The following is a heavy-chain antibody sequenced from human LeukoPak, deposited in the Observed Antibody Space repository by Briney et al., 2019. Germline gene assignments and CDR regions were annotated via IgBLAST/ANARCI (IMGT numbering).Heavy chain of an antibody. J-gene: IGHJ3*02. CDR1: GFTFSSYA. CDR3: AKEGGRGESAFDI. Sequence: GGSLRLSCAASGFTFSSYAMSWVRQAPGKGLEWVSAISGSGGSTYYADSVKGRFTISRDNSKNTLYLQMNSLRADETAVYYCAKEGGRGESAFDIWGQGTMVTVSS. D-gene: IGHD3-10*01. CDR2: ISGSGGST. V-gene: IGHV3-23*01.